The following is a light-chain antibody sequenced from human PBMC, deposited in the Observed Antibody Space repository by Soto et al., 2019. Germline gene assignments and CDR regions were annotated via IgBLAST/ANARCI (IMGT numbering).Light chain of an antibody. CDR3: SSYTSSSTPYV. Sequence: QSALTQPASVSGSPGQSITISCTGTSSDVGGYNYVSWYQQRPGKAPKLMIYEVSNRPSGVSNRFSGSKSGNTASLTISGLQAEDEAYYYCSSYTSSSTPYVFGTGTQLTVL. CDR1: SSDVGGYNY. J-gene: IGLJ1*01. V-gene: IGLV2-14*01. CDR2: EVS.